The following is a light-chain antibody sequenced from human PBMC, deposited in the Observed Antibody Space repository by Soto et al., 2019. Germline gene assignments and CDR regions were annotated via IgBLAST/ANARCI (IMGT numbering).Light chain of an antibody. J-gene: IGKJ5*01. CDR1: QSISSW. CDR3: QQYNSYLIT. Sequence: DIQMTQSPSTLSASVGDRVTITCRASQSISSWLAWYQQKPGKAPKLLIYDASSLESGVPSRSSGSGSGTEVTLTISSLQPDDFATYYCQQYNSYLITFGQGTRLEIK. V-gene: IGKV1-5*01. CDR2: DAS.